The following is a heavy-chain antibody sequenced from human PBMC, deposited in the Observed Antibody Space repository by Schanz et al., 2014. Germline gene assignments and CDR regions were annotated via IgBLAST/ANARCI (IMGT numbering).Heavy chain of an antibody. CDR1: GFTFSSYA. CDR2: LTGSGTTT. D-gene: IGHD6-13*01. CDR3: AKDLAAVGVFDY. Sequence: QLLESGGGLVQPGGSLRLSCAASGFTFSSYAMSWVRQAPGKGLEWVSALTGSGTTTYYADSVKGRFTISRDNSKNTLDLQMNSLRAEDTAIYYCAKDLAAVGVFDYWGQGTLVAVSS. J-gene: IGHJ4*02. V-gene: IGHV3-23*01.